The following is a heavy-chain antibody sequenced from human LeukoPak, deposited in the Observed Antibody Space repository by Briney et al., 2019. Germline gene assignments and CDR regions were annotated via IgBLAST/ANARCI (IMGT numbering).Heavy chain of an antibody. Sequence: SGTLSLTCAVSGASISSDHWWAWVRQPPGKGLQWLGEIFHFGSTTYNSALKSRVTLSMDKSNNHFSLQSTSVTAADTAVYYCATNSMSGYSYGQFDYWGQGTLVTVSS. D-gene: IGHD5-18*01. CDR2: IFHFGST. CDR3: ATNSMSGYSYGQFDY. CDR1: GASISSDHW. V-gene: IGHV4-4*02. J-gene: IGHJ4*02.